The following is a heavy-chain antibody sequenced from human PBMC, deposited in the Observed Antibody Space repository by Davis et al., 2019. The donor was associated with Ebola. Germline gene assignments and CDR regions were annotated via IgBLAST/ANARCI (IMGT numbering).Heavy chain of an antibody. CDR3: ARNPGPFWSGYLGLSTTFDY. Sequence: GGSLRLSCAASGFTFSDYYMSWVRQAPGKGLEWVSAISGSGGSTYYADSVKGRFTISRDNSKNTLYLQMNSLRAEDTAVYYCARNPGPFWSGYLGLSTTFDYWGQGTLVTVSS. CDR2: ISGSGGST. J-gene: IGHJ4*02. D-gene: IGHD3-3*01. V-gene: IGHV3-23*01. CDR1: GFTFSDYY.